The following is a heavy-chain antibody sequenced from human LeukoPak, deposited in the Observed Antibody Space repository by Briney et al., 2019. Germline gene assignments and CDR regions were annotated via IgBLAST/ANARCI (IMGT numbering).Heavy chain of an antibody. CDR1: GGSISIFY. V-gene: IGHV4-59*01. J-gene: IGHJ4*02. CDR2: IYYSGTT. D-gene: IGHD6-19*01. Sequence: KPSETLSLTCTVSGGSISIFYWSWLRQPPGKGLEWIGDIYYSGTTNYNPSLKSRLTISLDTSKNQFSLRLTSVTAADTAVYYCARIDAVAATPTSFDDWGQGTLVTVSS. CDR3: ARIDAVAATPTSFDD.